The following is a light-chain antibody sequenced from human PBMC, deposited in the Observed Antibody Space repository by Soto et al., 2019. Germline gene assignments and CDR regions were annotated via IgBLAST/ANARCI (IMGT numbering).Light chain of an antibody. Sequence: SYDLTQLPSVSVAPGQTARITCGGNNIGSKSLHWYQQKPGQAPVLVVYDDSDRPSGIPERFSGSNSGNTATLTITRVEAGDEADYYCQVWDSTTEHYVFGTGTKVTVL. V-gene: IGLV3-21*02. CDR3: QVWDSTTEHYV. CDR2: DDS. CDR1: NIGSKS. J-gene: IGLJ1*01.